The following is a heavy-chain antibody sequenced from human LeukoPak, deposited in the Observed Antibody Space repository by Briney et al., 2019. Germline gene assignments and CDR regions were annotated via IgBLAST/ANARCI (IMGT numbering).Heavy chain of an antibody. V-gene: IGHV1-69*04. CDR3: ARWTSSGSYSGFDH. CDR1: GGSSA. J-gene: IGHJ4*02. D-gene: IGHD1-26*01. Sequence: SVKVSCKASGGSSAISWVRQAPGQGLEWMGRIIPIIGIPNYAQKFQGRVTITADKSTSTVYMDLSSLRYEDTAVYCCARWTSSGSYSGFDHWGQGTLVTVSS. CDR2: IIPIIGIP.